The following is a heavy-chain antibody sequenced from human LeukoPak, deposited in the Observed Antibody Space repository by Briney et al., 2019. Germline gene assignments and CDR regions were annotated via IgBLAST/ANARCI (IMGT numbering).Heavy chain of an antibody. D-gene: IGHD5-18*01. CDR2: IYYSGST. J-gene: IGHJ6*03. CDR3: ARTTEGGYTYGYFYYYYMDV. V-gene: IGHV4-59*01. Sequence: SETLSLTCTVSGGSLSTYYGSWIRQPPGKGLEWIGYIYYSGSTNYNPSLKSRITISVDTSKNQFSLKLTSVTAADTAVYYCARTTEGGYTYGYFYYYYMDVWGKGTTVTISS. CDR1: GGSLSTYY.